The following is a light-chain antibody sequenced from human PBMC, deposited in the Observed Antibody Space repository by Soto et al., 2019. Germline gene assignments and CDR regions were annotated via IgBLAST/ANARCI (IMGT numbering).Light chain of an antibody. J-gene: IGLJ2*01. CDR2: DVS. CDR3: SSYTSSSTRV. Sequence: QSALTQPASVSGSLGQSITISCIGTSSDVGGYNYVSWYQQHPGKAPKLMIYDVSNRPSGVSNRFSGSKSGNTASLTISGLQAEDEADYYCSSYTSSSTRVFGGGTKLTVL. V-gene: IGLV2-14*01. CDR1: SSDVGGYNY.